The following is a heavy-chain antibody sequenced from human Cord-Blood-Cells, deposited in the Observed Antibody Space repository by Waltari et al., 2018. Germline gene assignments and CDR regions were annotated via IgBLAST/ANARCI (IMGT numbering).Heavy chain of an antibody. CDR3: ARDRYCSSTSCYDY. CDR2: ISSSSSYI. J-gene: IGHJ4*02. D-gene: IGHD2-2*01. CDR1: GFTFSSYS. Sequence: EVQLVESGGGLVKPGGSLRLSCAASGFTFSSYSMNWVRQAPGKGLEWVSSISSSSSYIYYADSVKCRFTISRDNAKNSLYLQMNSLRAEDTAVYYCARDRYCSSTSCYDYWGQGTLVTVSS. V-gene: IGHV3-21*01.